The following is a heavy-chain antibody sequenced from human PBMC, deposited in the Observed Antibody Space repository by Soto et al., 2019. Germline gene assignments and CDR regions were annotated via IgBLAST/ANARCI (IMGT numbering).Heavy chain of an antibody. V-gene: IGHV4-59*01. CDR2: IYYSGST. Sequence: SETLSLTCTVSGGSISSYYWSWIRQPPGKGLEWIGYIYYSGSTNYNPPLKSRVTISVDTSKNQFSLKLSSVTDADTAVYYCARGGDGYNTGLYYFDYWGQGTLVTVSS. J-gene: IGHJ4*02. D-gene: IGHD2-21*01. CDR1: GGSISSYY. CDR3: ARGGDGYNTGLYYFDY.